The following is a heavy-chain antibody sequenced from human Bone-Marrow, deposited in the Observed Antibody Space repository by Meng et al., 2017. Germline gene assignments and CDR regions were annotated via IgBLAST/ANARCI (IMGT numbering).Heavy chain of an antibody. CDR1: GFTFSSYW. V-gene: IGHV3-7*01. CDR2: IKQGGSEK. J-gene: IGHJ4*02. CDR3: ARAGYCSGGSCHATDFDY. Sequence: GESLKISCAASGFTFSSYWMSWVRQAPGKGLEWVANIKQGGSEKYYVDSVKGRFTISRDNAKNALYLQMNSLRAEDTAVYYCARAGYCSGGSCHATDFDYWGQGTLVTVSS. D-gene: IGHD2-15*01.